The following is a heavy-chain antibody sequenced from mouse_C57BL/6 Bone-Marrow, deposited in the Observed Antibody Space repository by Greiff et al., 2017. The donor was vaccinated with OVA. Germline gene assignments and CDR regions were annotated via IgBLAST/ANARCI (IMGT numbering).Heavy chain of an antibody. J-gene: IGHJ1*03. CDR2: ISYSGST. V-gene: IGHV3-8*01. D-gene: IGHD1-1*01. CDR3: ARSVVAPHWYFDV. CDR1: GYSITSDY. Sequence: EVKLVESGPGLAKPSQTLSLTCSVTGYSITSDYWNWIRKFPGNKLEYMGFISYSGSTYYNPSLKSRISITRDTSKNQYYLQLNSVTTEDTATYYCARSVVAPHWYFDVWGTGTTVTVSS.